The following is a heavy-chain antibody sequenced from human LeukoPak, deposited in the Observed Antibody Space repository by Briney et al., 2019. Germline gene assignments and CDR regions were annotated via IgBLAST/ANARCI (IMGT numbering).Heavy chain of an antibody. CDR3: ARERLWGNWFDP. V-gene: IGHV1-2*02. Sequence: ASVKVSCKASGYTFTGYYIHWVRQAPGQGLEWMGWINPNSGGTNYAQKFQGRVTMTRDTSINTAYMELSRLRSDDTAVYYCARERLWGNWFDPWGQGTLVTVSS. J-gene: IGHJ5*02. CDR2: INPNSGGT. CDR1: GYTFTGYY. D-gene: IGHD2-21*01.